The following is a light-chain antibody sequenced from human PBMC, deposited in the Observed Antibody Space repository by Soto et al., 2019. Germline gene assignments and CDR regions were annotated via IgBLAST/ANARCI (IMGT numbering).Light chain of an antibody. J-gene: IGKJ2*01. CDR2: KAS. Sequence: DIQMTQSPSTLSASVGDIVPTTCRASQSINRWLAWYQQKPGKAPKLLIYKASSLESGVPSRFSGGGIGTEFSLSISSLQPDDFATYYCQQYSTYPYIFGQGTKVDIK. CDR1: QSINRW. V-gene: IGKV1-5*03. CDR3: QQYSTYPYI.